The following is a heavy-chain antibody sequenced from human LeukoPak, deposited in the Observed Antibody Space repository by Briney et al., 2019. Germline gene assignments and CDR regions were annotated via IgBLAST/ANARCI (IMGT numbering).Heavy chain of an antibody. CDR2: IKEDGSEK. V-gene: IGHV3-7*04. CDR1: GFTFNSYW. CDR3: ARGVDV. J-gene: IGHJ6*02. Sequence: PGGSLRLSCAASGFTFNSYWMNWVRQAPGKGLEWVANIKEDGSEKYYVDSVKGRFTISRDNAKNSLYLQVNSLRAKDTAVYYCARGVDVWGQGTTVTVS.